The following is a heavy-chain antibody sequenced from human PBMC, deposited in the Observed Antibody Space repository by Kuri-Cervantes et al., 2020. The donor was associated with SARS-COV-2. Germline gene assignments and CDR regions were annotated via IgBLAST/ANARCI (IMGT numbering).Heavy chain of an antibody. CDR3: ARAGERYYDFWSGHLPNDAVDV. J-gene: IGHJ3*01. D-gene: IGHD3-3*01. CDR2: ILYDGSNK. CDR1: GFTFSSYA. Sequence: GGSLRLSCAASGFTFSSYAMHWVRQAPGKGLEWVAVILYDGSNKYYADSVKGRFTISRDNSKNTLYLQMNSLRAEDTAVYYCARAGERYYDFWSGHLPNDAVDVWGRGTMVTVSS. V-gene: IGHV3-30-3*01.